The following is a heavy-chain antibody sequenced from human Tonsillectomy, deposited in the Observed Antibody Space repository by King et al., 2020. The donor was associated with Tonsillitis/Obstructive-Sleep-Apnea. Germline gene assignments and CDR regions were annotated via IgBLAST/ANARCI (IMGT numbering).Heavy chain of an antibody. CDR3: ARGEAPDCSSSSCYIWFDP. D-gene: IGHD2-2*02. J-gene: IGHJ5*02. Sequence: VQLQQWGAGLLKPSETLSLTCAVYGGSFNGFYWSWIRQPPGKGLEWIGEINHSGITNYNPSLKSRVTISVDTSKNQFSPKRRSVTAADTAEYYCARGEAPDCSSSSCYIWFDPWGQGTLVTVSS. CDR2: INHSGIT. CDR1: GGSFNGFY. V-gene: IGHV4-34*01.